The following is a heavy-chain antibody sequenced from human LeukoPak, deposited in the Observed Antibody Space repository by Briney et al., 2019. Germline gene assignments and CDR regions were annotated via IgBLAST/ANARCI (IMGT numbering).Heavy chain of an antibody. CDR3: ARGTMVRGVNLYYFDY. CDR1: GGSISSYD. J-gene: IGHJ4*02. CDR2: IYYSGST. V-gene: IGHV4-59*01. Sequence: PSETLSLTCTVSGGSISSYDWSWIRQPPGKGLEWVGYIYYSGSTNYNPSLKSRVTISVDTSKDQFSLKLSSVTAADTAVYYCARGTMVRGVNLYYFDYWGQGTLVTVSS. D-gene: IGHD3-10*01.